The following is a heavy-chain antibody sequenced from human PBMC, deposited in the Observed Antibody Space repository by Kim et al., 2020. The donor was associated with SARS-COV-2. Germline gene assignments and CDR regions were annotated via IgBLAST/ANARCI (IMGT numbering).Heavy chain of an antibody. D-gene: IGHD6-13*01. V-gene: IGHV3-30*18. CDR2: ISYDGSNK. CDR3: AKVDGGPSSWSGGWGGSDY. Sequence: GGSLRLSCAASGFTFSSYGMHWVRQAPGKGLEWVAVISYDGSNKYYADSVKGRFTISRDNSKNTLYLQMNSLRAEDTAVYYCAKVDGGPSSWSGGWGGSDYWGQGTLVTVSS. J-gene: IGHJ4*02. CDR1: GFTFSSYG.